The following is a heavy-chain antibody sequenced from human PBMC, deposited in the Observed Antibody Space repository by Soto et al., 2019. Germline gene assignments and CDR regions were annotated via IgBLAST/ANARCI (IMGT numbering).Heavy chain of an antibody. CDR3: SQGGSGSYYGMDV. J-gene: IGHJ6*02. CDR2: IYWYNDK. CDR1: GLSLTTSGVG. Sequence: QITLKESGPPLVKPTQTLTLTCTFSGLSLTTSGVGVSWIRQPPGKALEWLAVIYWYNDKRVSPSLKTRITITRDTSKNKVILTMTNMAPVDTGTYYWSQGGSGSYYGMDVWGQGTTVTVSS. D-gene: IGHD3-10*01. V-gene: IGHV2-5*01.